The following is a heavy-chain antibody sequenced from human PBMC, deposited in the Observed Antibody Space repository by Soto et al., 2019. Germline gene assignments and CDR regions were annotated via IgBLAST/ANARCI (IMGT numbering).Heavy chain of an antibody. CDR3: ARDGRYCSSTSCYKSVYYYGMDV. CDR2: ISYDGSNK. J-gene: IGHJ6*02. V-gene: IGHV3-30-3*01. D-gene: IGHD2-2*02. CDR1: GFTFSSYA. Sequence: GGSLRLSCAASGFTFSSYAMHWVRQAPGKGLEWVAVISYDGSNKYYADSVKGRFTISRDNSKNTLYLQMNSLRAEDTAVYYCARDGRYCSSTSCYKSVYYYGMDVWGQGTTVTVSS.